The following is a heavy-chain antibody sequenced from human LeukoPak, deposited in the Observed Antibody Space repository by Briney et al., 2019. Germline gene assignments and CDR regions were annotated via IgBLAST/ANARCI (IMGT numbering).Heavy chain of an antibody. Sequence: SETLSLTCAVYGGSFSGYYWSWIRQPPGKGLEWIGEINHSGSTNYNPSLKSRLTTSVDTSKNQFSLKLSSVTAADTAVYYCARMGTSSSYNWFDPWGQGTLVTVSS. V-gene: IGHV4-34*09. J-gene: IGHJ5*02. CDR3: ARMGTSSSYNWFDP. D-gene: IGHD2-2*01. CDR2: INHSGST. CDR1: GGSFSGYY.